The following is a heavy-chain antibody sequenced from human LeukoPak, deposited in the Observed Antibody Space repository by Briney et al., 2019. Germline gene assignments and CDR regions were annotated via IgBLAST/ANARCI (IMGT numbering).Heavy chain of an antibody. J-gene: IGHJ4*02. CDR3: ARAVRRGEIERY. D-gene: IGHD3-10*01. V-gene: IGHV1-2*02. CDR2: MNPNSGDT. CDR1: GYTFTDYY. Sequence: ASVKVSCKASGYTFTDYYMHWVRQAPGQGLEWMGWMNPNSGDTGYAQTFQGRVTMTRDTSVGTAYMELSSLRSEDTAVYYCARAVRRGEIERYWGQGTLVTVSS.